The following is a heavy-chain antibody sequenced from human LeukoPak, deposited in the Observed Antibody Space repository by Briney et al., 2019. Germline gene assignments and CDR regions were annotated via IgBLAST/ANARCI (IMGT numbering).Heavy chain of an antibody. CDR1: GFTNYT. CDR3: ARSPCGDWAYDYFDY. D-gene: IGHD2-21*02. Sequence: GGSLRLSCAASGFTNYTMHWVRQAPGQGLEWVAVISYDGSNKYYADSVKGRFTISRDNSKSTLYLQMNFLRAEDTAVYYCARSPCGDWAYDYFDYWGQGTLVTVSS. V-gene: IGHV3-30*04. J-gene: IGHJ4*02. CDR2: ISYDGSNK.